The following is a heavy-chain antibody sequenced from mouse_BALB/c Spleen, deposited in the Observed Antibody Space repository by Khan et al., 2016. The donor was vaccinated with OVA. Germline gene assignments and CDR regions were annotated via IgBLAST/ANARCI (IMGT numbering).Heavy chain of an antibody. CDR1: GFTFTDYY. CDR2: IRKKASGNTT. CDR3: ARVDYGYGFAY. J-gene: IGHJ3*01. Sequence: EVELVESGGGLVQPGGSLRLSCATSGFTFTDYYMNWVRQPPGKALEWLGFIRKKASGNTTEYSPSVKGRFTISRDNTQSILYLQMNTLRAEDSATDYCARVDYGYGFAYWGPGTLVTVSA. D-gene: IGHD1-2*01. V-gene: IGHV7-3*02.